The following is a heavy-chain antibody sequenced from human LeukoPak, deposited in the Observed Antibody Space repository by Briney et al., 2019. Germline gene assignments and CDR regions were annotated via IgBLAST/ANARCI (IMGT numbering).Heavy chain of an antibody. Sequence: PGGSLRLSCAASGFIFSNNIMNWVRQAPGKGLEWVSVISADGGDIYYADSVNGRFTISRDNSKNTLPLQMDSLRAEDTAVYYCAKDPPHSDRSIYSDNSWGQGTLVTVSS. D-gene: IGHD3-22*01. CDR3: AKDPPHSDRSIYSDNS. J-gene: IGHJ4*02. CDR2: ISADGGDI. V-gene: IGHV3-23*01. CDR1: GFIFSNNI.